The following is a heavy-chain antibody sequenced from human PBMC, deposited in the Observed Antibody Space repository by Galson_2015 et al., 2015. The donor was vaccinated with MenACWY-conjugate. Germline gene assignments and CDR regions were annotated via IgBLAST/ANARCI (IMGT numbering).Heavy chain of an antibody. J-gene: IGHJ4*02. Sequence: SVKVSCKASGYPFTAYFIHWVRQAPGQGLQWMGWIDPKSGGANYAQNFQVRDTMTRDTSISTAYMDMSSLRSDDTAVYYCTRDRHPPSAPFDYWGQGTLVTVSS. CDR3: TRDRHPPSAPFDY. CDR2: IDPKSGGA. D-gene: IGHD2-2*01. V-gene: IGHV1-2*02. CDR1: GYPFTAYF.